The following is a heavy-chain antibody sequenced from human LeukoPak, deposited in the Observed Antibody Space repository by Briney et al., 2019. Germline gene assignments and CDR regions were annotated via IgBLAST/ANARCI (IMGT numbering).Heavy chain of an antibody. Sequence: PGGSLRLSCAASGFTFSKAWMSWVRQAPGKGLEWVSRIKSKTDGGTTDYAAPVKGRFTISRDDSKNTLSLQMNSLKTEDTAVYYCTTLAGYTSGPAPFFDYWGQGSLVTVSS. CDR2: IKSKTDGGTT. CDR1: GFTFSKAW. D-gene: IGHD6-19*01. J-gene: IGHJ4*02. CDR3: TTLAGYTSGPAPFFDY. V-gene: IGHV3-15*01.